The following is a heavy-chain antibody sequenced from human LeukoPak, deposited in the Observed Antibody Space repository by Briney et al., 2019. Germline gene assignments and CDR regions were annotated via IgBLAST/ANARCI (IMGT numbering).Heavy chain of an antibody. CDR1: GFSFGDYP. Sequence: PGGSLRLSCTASGFSFGDYPMSWVRQAPGKGLEWVGSITSKTYGGTTEYAASVKGRFTISRDDSKSIAYLQMNSLRAEDTAVYYCARGQSSLGYAFDIWGQGTMVTVSS. CDR3: ARGQSSLGYAFDI. V-gene: IGHV3-49*04. D-gene: IGHD3-3*02. CDR2: ITSKTYGGTT. J-gene: IGHJ3*02.